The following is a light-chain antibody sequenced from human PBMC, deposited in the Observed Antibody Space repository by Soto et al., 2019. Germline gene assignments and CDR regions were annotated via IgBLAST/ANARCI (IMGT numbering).Light chain of an antibody. Sequence: EIVSTQSPGTLSLSPGERATLSCRASQSVSSSYLAWYQQKPGQAPRLLIYGASSRATGIPDRCSGSGSGTDFTLTSSRLEPEDFAVYYCQQYGSSPGYTFGQGTKRQIK. CDR2: GAS. J-gene: IGKJ2*01. CDR3: QQYGSSPGYT. CDR1: QSVSSSY. V-gene: IGKV3-20*01.